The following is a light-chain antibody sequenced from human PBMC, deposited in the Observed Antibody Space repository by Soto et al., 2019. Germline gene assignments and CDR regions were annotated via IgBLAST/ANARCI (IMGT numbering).Light chain of an antibody. CDR1: HSVSSTF. J-gene: IGKJ5*01. Sequence: DTVLTQSPGTLSLSPGETATLTCSASHSVSSTFLAWYQQKPGQAPTLLIYDADTRATGIPDRFSGSGFGTRFTLTISSLEPEDFAMYYCQQSASSVTFGQGTR. CDR2: DAD. CDR3: QQSASSVT. V-gene: IGKV3-20*01.